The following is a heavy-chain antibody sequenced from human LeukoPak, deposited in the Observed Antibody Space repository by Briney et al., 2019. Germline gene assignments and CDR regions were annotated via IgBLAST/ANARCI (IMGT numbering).Heavy chain of an antibody. CDR2: IYHSGST. V-gene: IGHV4-30-2*01. CDR3: ARVRLHCSSTSCYYFDY. D-gene: IGHD2-2*01. J-gene: IGHJ4*02. Sequence: SETLSLTCTVSGGSISSGGYYWSWIRQPPGKGLEWIGYIYHSGSTYYNPSLKSRVTISVDRSKNQFSLKLSSVTAADTAVYYCARVRLHCSSTSCYYFDYWGQGTLVTVSS. CDR1: GGSISSGGYY.